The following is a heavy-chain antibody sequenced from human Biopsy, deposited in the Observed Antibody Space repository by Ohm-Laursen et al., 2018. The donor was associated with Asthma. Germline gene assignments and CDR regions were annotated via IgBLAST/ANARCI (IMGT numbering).Heavy chain of an antibody. Sequence: SDTLSLTCTVSDGSINSSTWWSWVRQPPGKGLEWIGEFFHTGSTNYSPSLKSRVTISVDTSKNQFSLKLSSVTAADTAVYYCARDFVDSAMDYFDYWGQGTLVTVSS. J-gene: IGHJ4*02. D-gene: IGHD5-18*01. CDR1: DGSINSSTW. CDR2: FFHTGST. V-gene: IGHV4-4*02. CDR3: ARDFVDSAMDYFDY.